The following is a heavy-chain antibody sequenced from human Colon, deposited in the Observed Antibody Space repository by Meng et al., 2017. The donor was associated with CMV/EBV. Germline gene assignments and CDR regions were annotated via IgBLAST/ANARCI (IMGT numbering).Heavy chain of an antibody. J-gene: IGHJ4*02. CDR1: GVTFSSNW. Sequence: LSCAASGVTFSSNWMPWVRQAPGKGLVWVSRINSDGSSTSYADSVQGRFTISRDNAKNTLYLQMNSLRVEDTAVYYCARQPFSVVDYWGQGTLVTVSS. CDR2: INSDGSST. V-gene: IGHV3-74*01. CDR3: ARQPFSVVDY. D-gene: IGHD4-23*01.